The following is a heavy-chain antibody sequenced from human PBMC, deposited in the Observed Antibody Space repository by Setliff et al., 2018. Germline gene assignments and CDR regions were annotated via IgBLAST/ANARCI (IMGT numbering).Heavy chain of an antibody. Sequence: SETLSLTCGVTGYSIGSGYYWGWIRLSPGKGLEWIGRIYTSGSTNYKPSLKSRVTISSDTSKRQFSLRLTSVTAADTAVYFCARQSYYWGQGTLVTVSS. CDR2: IYTSGST. CDR3: ARQSYY. V-gene: IGHV4-38-2*01. CDR1: GYSIGSGYY. J-gene: IGHJ4*02.